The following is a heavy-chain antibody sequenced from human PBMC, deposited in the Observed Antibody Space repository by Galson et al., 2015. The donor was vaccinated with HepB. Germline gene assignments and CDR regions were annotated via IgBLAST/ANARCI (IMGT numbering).Heavy chain of an antibody. V-gene: IGHV4-34*01. CDR2: INRSGST. CDR1: GGSFSGYY. J-gene: IGHJ6*02. CDR3: ARGQSGPRSGMDV. Sequence: ETLSLTCAVYGGSFSGYYWSWIRQPPGKGLEWIGEINRSGSTNYNPSLKSRVTISVDTSKNQFSLKLSSVTAADTAVYYCARGQSGPRSGMDVWGQGTTVTVSS. D-gene: IGHD4-17*01.